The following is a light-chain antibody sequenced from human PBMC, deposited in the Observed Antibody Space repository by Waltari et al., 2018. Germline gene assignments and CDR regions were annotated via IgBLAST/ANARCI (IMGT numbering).Light chain of an antibody. Sequence: DIQMTHSPSSLSASIGDRVTITSPASQDIHNSLNWYQKKPGKAPNLLNYHATSLQPGAPLRFGGSGSGTDFTLTITGLEPEEIATYYCQQFDNLPTFGPGTKVDVK. J-gene: IGKJ3*01. V-gene: IGKV1-33*01. CDR2: HAT. CDR1: QDIHNS. CDR3: QQFDNLPT.